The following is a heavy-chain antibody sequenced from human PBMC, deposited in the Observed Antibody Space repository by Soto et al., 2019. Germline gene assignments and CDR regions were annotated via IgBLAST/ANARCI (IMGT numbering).Heavy chain of an antibody. V-gene: IGHV1-18*01. D-gene: IGHD6-19*01. Sequence: ASVKVSCKASGYTFTSYGISWVRQAPGQGLEWMGWISANSGSTNYAQKLQGWVTMTTDTSTSTAYMELSRLRSDDTAVYYCARASGYSSGWYVAWGQGTLVTVSS. CDR3: ARASGYSSGWYVA. CDR2: ISANSGST. J-gene: IGHJ5*02. CDR1: GYTFTSYG.